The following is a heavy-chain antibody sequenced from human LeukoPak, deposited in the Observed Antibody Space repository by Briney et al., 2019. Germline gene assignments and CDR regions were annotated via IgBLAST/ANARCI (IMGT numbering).Heavy chain of an antibody. CDR2: ISYDGSNK. Sequence: GGSLRPSCAASGFTFSNYGMQWVRQAPGKGLEWVTFISYDGSNKYYADSVKGRFTISRDNSKNTLYMQMNSLRAEDTAVYYCAKSSYGDYRLSFFSHWGQGTLVTVSS. D-gene: IGHD4-17*01. J-gene: IGHJ4*02. V-gene: IGHV3-30*18. CDR3: AKSSYGDYRLSFFSH. CDR1: GFTFSNYG.